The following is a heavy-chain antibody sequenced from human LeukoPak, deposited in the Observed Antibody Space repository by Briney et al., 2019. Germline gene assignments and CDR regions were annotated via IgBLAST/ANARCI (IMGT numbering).Heavy chain of an antibody. CDR2: ISYDGSNK. J-gene: IGHJ6*02. CDR3: AKQNKDSSGWYYYYGMDV. V-gene: IGHV3-30*18. Sequence: GGSLRLSCAASGFTFSSYGMHWVRQAPGKGLEWVAVISYDGSNKYYADSVKGRFTISRDNSKNTLYLQMNSLRAEDTAVYYCAKQNKDSSGWYYYYGMDVWGQGTTVTVSS. CDR1: GFTFSSYG. D-gene: IGHD6-19*01.